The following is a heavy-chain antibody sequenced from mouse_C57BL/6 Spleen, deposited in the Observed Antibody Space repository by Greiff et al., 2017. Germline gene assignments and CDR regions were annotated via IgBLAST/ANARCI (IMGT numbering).Heavy chain of an antibody. V-gene: IGHV1-59*01. CDR2: IDPSDSYT. Sequence: QVQLQQSGAELVRPGTSVKLSCKASGYTFTSYWMHWVKQRPGQGLEWIGVIDPSDSYTNYNQKFKGKATLTVDTSSSTAYMQLSSLTSEDSAVYYCAIHYGSSYGAAYWGQGTLVTVSA. D-gene: IGHD1-1*01. CDR3: AIHYGSSYGAAY. CDR1: GYTFTSYW. J-gene: IGHJ3*01.